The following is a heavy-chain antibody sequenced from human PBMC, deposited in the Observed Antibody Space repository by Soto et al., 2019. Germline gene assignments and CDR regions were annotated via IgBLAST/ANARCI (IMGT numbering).Heavy chain of an antibody. V-gene: IGHV3-30*04. CDR1: GFTLSRFV. CDR3: ASGNMDV. CDR2: VSNDRSNT. D-gene: IGHD1-1*01. Sequence: QVHLEESGGGVVQPGRSLRLSCVGSGFTLSRFVLHWVRQAPGKGLEWVAVVSNDRSNTYYADSVKGLFTTSRDKSMSTLYLQMNVLRREDTALYYCASGNMDVWGRGTEVIVSS. J-gene: IGHJ6*02.